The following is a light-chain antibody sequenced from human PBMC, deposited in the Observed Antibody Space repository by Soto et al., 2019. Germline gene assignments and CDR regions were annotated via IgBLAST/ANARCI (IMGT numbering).Light chain of an antibody. J-gene: IGLJ1*01. CDR1: HNDIGTYDY. Sequence: QSVLTQPTSVSGSPGQSITISCTGNHNDIGTYDYVSWYQQHPGRAPRLLIYGVTTRPSGISDRFSASKSGLTASLTISGLQPEDEADYYCSSFTYDRLYVFGPGTKVTV. CDR2: GVT. CDR3: SSFTYDRLYV. V-gene: IGLV2-14*03.